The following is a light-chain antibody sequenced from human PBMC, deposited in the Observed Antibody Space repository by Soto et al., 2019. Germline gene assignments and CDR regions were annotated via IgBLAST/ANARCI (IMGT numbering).Light chain of an antibody. Sequence: EIVMTQSPDTLSVSPGERATLSCRASQSVSSNLAWYQQKPGQAPRLLIYDASARATGIPARFSGSGSGTEFTLTIGSLQAEDSAVYYCQQYQNLWTFGQGTKVDIK. J-gene: IGKJ1*01. CDR3: QQYQNLWT. CDR2: DAS. CDR1: QSVSSN. V-gene: IGKV3-15*01.